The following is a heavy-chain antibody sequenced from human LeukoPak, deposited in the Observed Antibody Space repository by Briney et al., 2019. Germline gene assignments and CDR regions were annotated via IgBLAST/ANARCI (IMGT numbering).Heavy chain of an antibody. CDR2: IGSSASIT. D-gene: IGHD3-16*01. Sequence: GGSLRLSCAASGFTFNNFGLNWVRQAPGRGLEWVSYIGSSASITNYADAVEGRFTISRDNAKNSLYLEMNSLRAEDAGLYHCARDMKGNLDYWGQGTLVTVSS. J-gene: IGHJ4*02. V-gene: IGHV3-48*04. CDR1: GFTFNNFG. CDR3: ARDMKGNLDY.